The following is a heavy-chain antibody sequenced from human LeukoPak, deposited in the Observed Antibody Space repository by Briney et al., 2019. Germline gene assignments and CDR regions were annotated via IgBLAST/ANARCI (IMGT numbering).Heavy chain of an antibody. Sequence: ASVKVSCKASGYTFTSYGISWVRQAPGQGLEWMGWISAYNGNTNYAQKLQGRVTMTTDTSTSTAYMELRSLRSDDTAVYYCARDVMIFGVVINDYWGQGTLVTVSS. D-gene: IGHD3-3*01. CDR1: GYTFTSYG. CDR3: ARDVMIFGVVINDY. J-gene: IGHJ4*02. V-gene: IGHV1-18*01. CDR2: ISAYNGNT.